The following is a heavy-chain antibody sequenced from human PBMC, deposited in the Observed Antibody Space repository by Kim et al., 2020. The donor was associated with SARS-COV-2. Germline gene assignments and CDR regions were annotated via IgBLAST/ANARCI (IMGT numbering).Heavy chain of an antibody. D-gene: IGHD2-2*02. CDR2: ISSSSSYI. Sequence: GGSLRLSCAASGFTFSSYSMNWVRQAPGKGLEWVSSISSSSSYIYYADSVKGRFTISRDNAKNSLYLQMNSLRAEDTAVYYCARDPQEYPEYFQHWGQGTLVTVSS. J-gene: IGHJ1*01. CDR3: ARDPQEYPEYFQH. V-gene: IGHV3-21*01. CDR1: GFTFSSYS.